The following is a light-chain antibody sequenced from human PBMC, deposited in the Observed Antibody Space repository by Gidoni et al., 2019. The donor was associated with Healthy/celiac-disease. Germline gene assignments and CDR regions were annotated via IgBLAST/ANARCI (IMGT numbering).Light chain of an antibody. CDR1: QSVSSSY. V-gene: IGKV3-20*01. CDR3: QQYGSSPT. Sequence: EIVLTQSPGTLSLSPGERATLSCRASQSVSSSYLAWYQQKPGQAPRLLIYGASSRATGIPDRFSGSVSGTDFTLTISRLEPEDFAVYYCQQYGSSPTFXXXTKVEIK. J-gene: IGKJ1*01. CDR2: GAS.